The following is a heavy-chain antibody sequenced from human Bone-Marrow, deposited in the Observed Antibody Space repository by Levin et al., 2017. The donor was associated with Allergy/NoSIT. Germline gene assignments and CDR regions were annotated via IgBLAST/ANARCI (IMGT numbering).Heavy chain of an antibody. CDR2: IRSKANSYAT. CDR1: GFTFSGSA. D-gene: IGHD5-18*01. CDR3: TSPGERGYSLGNYYYGMDV. Sequence: PGGSLRLSCAASGFTFSGSAMHWVRQASGKGLEWVGRIRSKANSYATAYAASVKGRFTISRDDSKNTAYLQMNSLKTEDTAVYYCTSPGERGYSLGNYYYGMDVWGQGTTVTVSS. V-gene: IGHV3-73*01. J-gene: IGHJ6*02.